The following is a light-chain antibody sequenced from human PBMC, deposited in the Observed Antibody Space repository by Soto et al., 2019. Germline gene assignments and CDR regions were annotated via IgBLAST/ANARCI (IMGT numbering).Light chain of an antibody. CDR1: QTIGAN. J-gene: IGKJ4*01. V-gene: IGKV1-39*01. Sequence: DIQMTQSPSSLSASVGDRVTITCRASQTIGANLNWYRQKLGKAPTLLIYDASTLQSGVPSRFSGLGSGTDFALTITSLQPEDFATYFCLQDDDYPFTFGGGTKVEIK. CDR2: DAS. CDR3: LQDDDYPFT.